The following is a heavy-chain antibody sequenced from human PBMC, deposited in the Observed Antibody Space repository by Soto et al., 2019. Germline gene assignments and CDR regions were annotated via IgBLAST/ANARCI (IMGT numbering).Heavy chain of an antibody. CDR1: GDSVSSNTAA. CDR3: ARGSGWEDYYNYGMDV. CDR2: TYYRSKWYN. D-gene: IGHD6-19*01. Sequence: SQTLSLTCAISGDSVSSNTAAWNWIRQSPSRGLEWLGRTYYRSKWYNDYAVSVKSRISINPDTSKNQFSLQLNSVTPEDTAVYYCARGSGWEDYYNYGMDVWGQGATVTVSS. V-gene: IGHV6-1*01. J-gene: IGHJ6*02.